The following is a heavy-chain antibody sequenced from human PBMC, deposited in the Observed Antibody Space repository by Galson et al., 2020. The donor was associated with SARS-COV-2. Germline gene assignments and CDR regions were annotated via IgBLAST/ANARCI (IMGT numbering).Heavy chain of an antibody. CDR1: WFHVTGHQ. CDR2: NHSGGST. CDR3: ARDSHSGGRADT. J-gene: IGHJ5*02. V-gene: IGHV3-53*01. Sequence: GFLKDSCLNPWFHVTGHQLGWVPPAPGKGPEWGSINHSGGSTYYADSVTGRFTISRDIFKNTLYLQMDSLRAEDTAVYYCARDSHSGGRADTWGQGTQVVVSS. D-gene: IGHD1-26*01.